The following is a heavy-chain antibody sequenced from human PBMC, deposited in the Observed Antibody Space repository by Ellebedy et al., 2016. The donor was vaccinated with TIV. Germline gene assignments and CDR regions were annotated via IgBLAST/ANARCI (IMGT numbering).Heavy chain of an antibody. CDR3: ARDRSVSEYSSGWYDY. J-gene: IGHJ4*02. CDR1: GFTFSSYG. V-gene: IGHV3-30*03. CDR2: ISYDRSNK. Sequence: GGSLRLXCAASGFTFSSYGMHWVRQAPGKGLEWVAVISYDRSNKYYADSVKGRFTISRDNSKNTLYLQMNSLRAEDTAVYYCARDRSVSEYSSGWYDYWGQGTLVTVSS. D-gene: IGHD6-19*01.